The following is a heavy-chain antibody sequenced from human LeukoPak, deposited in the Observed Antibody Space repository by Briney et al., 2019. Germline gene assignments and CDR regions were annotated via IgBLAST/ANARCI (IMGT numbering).Heavy chain of an antibody. CDR3: TTEGGGGDVVVAAAILGSSWYFDY. J-gene: IGHJ4*02. CDR2: IKSKSDGGTT. V-gene: IGHV3-15*01. CDR1: GLTFSNAW. Sequence: GGSLRLSCAASGLTFSNAWMSWVRQAPGKGLEWVGRIKSKSDGGTTEYAAPVKGRFTISRDDSKNTLYLQMNSLKTEDTAVYYCTTEGGGGDVVVAAAILGSSWYFDYWGQGTLVTVSS. D-gene: IGHD2-2*02.